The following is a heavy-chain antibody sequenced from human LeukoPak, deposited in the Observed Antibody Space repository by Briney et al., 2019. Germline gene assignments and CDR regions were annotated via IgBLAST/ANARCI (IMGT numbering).Heavy chain of an antibody. D-gene: IGHD5-18*01. V-gene: IGHV3-74*01. Sequence: GGSLRLSCAASGFTFSSYWMHWVRQAPGKGLVWVSRINSDGSSTSYADSVKGRFTISRDNAKNTLYLQMNSLRAEDTAVYYCAKASDSYGYPTPFDYWGQGTLVTVSS. CDR2: INSDGSST. J-gene: IGHJ4*02. CDR3: AKASDSYGYPTPFDY. CDR1: GFTFSSYW.